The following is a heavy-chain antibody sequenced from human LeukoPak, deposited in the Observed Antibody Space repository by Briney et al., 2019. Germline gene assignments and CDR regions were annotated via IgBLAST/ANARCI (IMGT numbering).Heavy chain of an antibody. CDR1: GGTFSSYA. CDR3: ARSTMGAEGVPDAFDI. D-gene: IGHD1-26*01. V-gene: IGHV1-69*01. Sequence: SVKVSCKASGGTFSSYAISWVRQAPGQGLEWMGGIIPIFGTANYAQKFQGRVTITADESTSTAYMELSSLRSEDTAVYYCARSTMGAEGVPDAFDIWGQGTMVTVSS. J-gene: IGHJ3*02. CDR2: IIPIFGTA.